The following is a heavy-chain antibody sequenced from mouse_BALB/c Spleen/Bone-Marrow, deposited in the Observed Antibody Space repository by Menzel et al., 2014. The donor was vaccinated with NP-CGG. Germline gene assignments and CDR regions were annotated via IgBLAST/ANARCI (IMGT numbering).Heavy chain of an antibody. CDR3: ARDIGGITLDY. Sequence: EVKLVESGGGLVQPGGSLRLSCATSGFTFTDYYMNWVRQPPGKALEWLGFIRNKANGYTTEYSASVKGRFTISRDTSQTILXXXXNTLRAEDSSTYYCARDIGGITLDYWGQGTTLTVSS. J-gene: IGHJ2*01. D-gene: IGHD1-1*01. CDR2: IRNKANGYTT. V-gene: IGHV7-3*02. CDR1: GFTFTDYY.